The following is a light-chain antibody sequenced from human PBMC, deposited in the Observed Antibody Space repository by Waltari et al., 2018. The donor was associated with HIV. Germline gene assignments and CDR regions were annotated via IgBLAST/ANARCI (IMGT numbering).Light chain of an antibody. CDR2: DAS. CDR3: QQRSTWPRLT. CDR1: KSVRSK. Sequence: EIVLTQSPDTLSLSPGDRATLPCRASKSVRSKLAWYQQKPGQAPRLLIYDASDRATGIPARFSGSSAGTDFTLTISSLEPEDFAVYYCQQRSTWPRLTFGGGTKVEIK. V-gene: IGKV3-11*01. J-gene: IGKJ4*01.